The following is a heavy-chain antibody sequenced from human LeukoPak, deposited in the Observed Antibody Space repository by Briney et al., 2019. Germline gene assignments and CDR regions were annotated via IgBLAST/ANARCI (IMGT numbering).Heavy chain of an antibody. J-gene: IGHJ4*02. V-gene: IGHV1-2*02. Sequence: ASVKVSCKSSGYTFTGYYMHWVRQAPGQGLEWMGWINPNSGDTNYAQKLQGRVTMTRDTSISTAYMELSRLTSDDTAVYYCARGQYSNTHTSIWGQGTLVTVSS. D-gene: IGHD5-12*01. CDR2: INPNSGDT. CDR1: GYTFTGYY. CDR3: ARGQYSNTHTSI.